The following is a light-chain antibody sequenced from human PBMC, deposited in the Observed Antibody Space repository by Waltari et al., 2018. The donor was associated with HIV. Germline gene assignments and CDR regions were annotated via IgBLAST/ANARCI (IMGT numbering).Light chain of an antibody. J-gene: IGLJ2*01. Sequence: QSALTQPASVSGSPGQSITISCTGTSSDVGGYNLVSWYQQHPGKAPKLMIYGVSTRPSGVSNRFSGSKSGNTASLTISGLQAEDEADYYCCAYAGSTTYVIFGGGTKLTVL. CDR1: SSDVGGYNL. CDR3: CAYAGSTTYVI. CDR2: GVS. V-gene: IGLV2-23*02.